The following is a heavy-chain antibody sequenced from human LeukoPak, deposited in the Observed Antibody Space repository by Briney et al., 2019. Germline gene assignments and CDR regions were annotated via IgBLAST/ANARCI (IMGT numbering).Heavy chain of an antibody. CDR2: INPNSGGT. D-gene: IGHD6-6*01. J-gene: IGHJ6*02. CDR3: ARDSHSSSSPRYGMDV. CDR1: GGTFSSYA. Sequence: ASVKVSCKASGGTFSSYAISWVRQAPGQGLEWMGWINPNSGGTNYAQKFQGWVTMTRDTSISTAYMELSRLRSDDTAVYYCARDSHSSSSPRYGMDVWGQGTTVTVSS. V-gene: IGHV1-2*04.